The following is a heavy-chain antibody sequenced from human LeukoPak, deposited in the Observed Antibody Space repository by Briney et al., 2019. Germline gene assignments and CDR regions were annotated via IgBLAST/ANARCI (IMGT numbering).Heavy chain of an antibody. J-gene: IGHJ6*03. CDR2: IYYSGST. D-gene: IGHD6-6*01. CDR3: ASSSGPYYYYYMDV. V-gene: IGHV4-61*08. CDR1: GGSISSGDYY. Sequence: SGTLSLTCAVSGGSISSGDYYWSWIRQPPGKGLEWIGYIYYSGSTNYNPPLKSRVTISVDTSKNQFSLKLSSVTAADTAVYYCASSSGPYYYYYMDVWGKGTTVTVSS.